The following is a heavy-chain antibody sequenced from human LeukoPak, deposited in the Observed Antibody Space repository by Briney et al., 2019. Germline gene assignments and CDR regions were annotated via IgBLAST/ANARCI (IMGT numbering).Heavy chain of an antibody. D-gene: IGHD5-24*01. Sequence: SQTLSLTCTVSGGSISSDTYYWSWIRQPAGKALEWIGRIYTSGRTNYNPSLKSRVTMSVDTSKNQFSLRLSSVTAADTAVYYCARDTGLWLHSCDYWGQGTLVTVSS. V-gene: IGHV4-61*02. J-gene: IGHJ4*02. CDR2: IYTSGRT. CDR3: ARDTGLWLHSCDY. CDR1: GGSISSDTYY.